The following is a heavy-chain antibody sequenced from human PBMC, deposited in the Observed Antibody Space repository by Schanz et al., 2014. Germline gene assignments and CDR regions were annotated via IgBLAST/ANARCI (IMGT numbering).Heavy chain of an antibody. Sequence: EVQLVETGGGLIQPGGSLRLSCAASGFSFGNYGMSWVRQAPGKGLEWVSGFDAHDGRAYYADSAKGRFTISRDNAENALYLQMNSLRAEDTGLYFCARGGFGEVSYFDYWGHGTLVAVSS. V-gene: IGHV3-23*04. D-gene: IGHD3-10*01. CDR2: FDAHDGRA. CDR1: GFSFGNYG. J-gene: IGHJ4*01. CDR3: ARGGFGEVSYFDY.